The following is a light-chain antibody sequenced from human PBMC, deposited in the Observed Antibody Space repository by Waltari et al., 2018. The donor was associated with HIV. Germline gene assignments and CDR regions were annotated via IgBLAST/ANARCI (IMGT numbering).Light chain of an antibody. CDR1: QAISNY. CDR2: GTS. Sequence: DIQITQSPSSRSASVGDRVIITCRASQAISNYLAWYQQKPGKVPKVLIYGTSSLQSGVPSRFTGSGSGTEFTLTISSLQPEDVATYYCQSYKSAPFTFGAGTRVEIK. CDR3: QSYKSAPFT. J-gene: IGKJ4*01. V-gene: IGKV1-27*01.